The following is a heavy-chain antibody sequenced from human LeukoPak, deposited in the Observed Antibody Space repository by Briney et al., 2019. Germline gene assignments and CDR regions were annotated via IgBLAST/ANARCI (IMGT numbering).Heavy chain of an antibody. Sequence: PGKSLRLSCAVSGFSFRDFGFHWLRQAPGKGLEWVAVTWYDESQKYYADSVKGRFTISKDNSKNTLYLEMSSLRVEDTAVYYCAKWEGTRQFYFGYWGQGALVTVAS. CDR2: TWYDESQK. CDR1: GFSFRDFG. CDR3: AKWEGTRQFYFGY. J-gene: IGHJ4*02. V-gene: IGHV3-33*06. D-gene: IGHD1-26*01.